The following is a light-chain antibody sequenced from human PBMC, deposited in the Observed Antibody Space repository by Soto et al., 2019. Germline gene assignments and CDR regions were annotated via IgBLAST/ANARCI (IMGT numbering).Light chain of an antibody. CDR3: QQFNSYPII. Sequence: AIQLTQSPSSLSASVGDRVTITCRASQDIRGALAWYQQKPVKAPKIRIYDVSSLQSGVPSRFSGSSSGTVFTLTISGLQPEDFATYYCQQFNSYPIIFGQGTRLDIK. J-gene: IGKJ5*01. CDR1: QDIRGA. CDR2: DVS. V-gene: IGKV1-13*02.